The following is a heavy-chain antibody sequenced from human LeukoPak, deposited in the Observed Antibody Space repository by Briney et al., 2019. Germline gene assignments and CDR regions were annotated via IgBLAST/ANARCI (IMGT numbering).Heavy chain of an antibody. CDR1: GGSFSGYY. Sequence: SETLSLTCAVYGGSFSGYYWSWIRQPPGKGLGWIGEINHSGSTNYNPSLKSRVTISVDTSKNQFSLKLSSVTAADTAVYYCARQLRRPNRYFDLWGRGTLVTVSS. CDR3: ARQLRRPNRYFDL. J-gene: IGHJ2*01. CDR2: INHSGST. V-gene: IGHV4-34*01. D-gene: IGHD4-17*01.